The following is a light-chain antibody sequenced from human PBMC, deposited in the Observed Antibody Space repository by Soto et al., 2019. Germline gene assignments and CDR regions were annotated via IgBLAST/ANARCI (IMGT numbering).Light chain of an antibody. CDR2: GAS. CDR1: QIVTSN. J-gene: IGKJ4*01. CDR3: QQYNYWPPLT. Sequence: EIVMTQSPATLSVSPGERATLSCRASQIVTSNLAWYQQKPGQAPRLLIYGASTRATGIPARFSGSGSGTEFTLTISSLQSEDFGVYYCQQYNYWPPLTFGGGTKVAIK. V-gene: IGKV3-15*01.